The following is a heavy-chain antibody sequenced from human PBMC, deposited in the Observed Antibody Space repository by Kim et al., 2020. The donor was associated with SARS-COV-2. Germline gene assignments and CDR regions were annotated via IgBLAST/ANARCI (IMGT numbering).Heavy chain of an antibody. CDR1: GGTFSSYA. V-gene: IGHV1-69*13. CDR2: IIPIFGTA. D-gene: IGHD3-22*01. J-gene: IGHJ3*02. CDR3: ARVCCGSDDKIDYYDSSGYYWDAFDI. Sequence: SVKVSCKASGGTFSSYAISWVRQAPGQGLEWMGGIIPIFGTANYAQKFQGRVTITADESTSTAYMELSSLRSEDTAVYYCARVCCGSDDKIDYYDSSGYYWDAFDIWGQGTMVTVSS.